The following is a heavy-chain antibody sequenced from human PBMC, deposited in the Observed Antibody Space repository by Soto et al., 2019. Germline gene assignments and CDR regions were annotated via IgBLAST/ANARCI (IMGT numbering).Heavy chain of an antibody. D-gene: IGHD6-6*01. CDR3: ARVIAARPDYGMDV. V-gene: IGHV1-18*01. J-gene: IGHJ6*02. CDR2: VSPYNGNT. CDR1: GYTFTEHG. Sequence: AAVKVSCKTSGYTFTEHGLSWVRQAPGQGLEWLGWVSPYNGNTKYAQKFQGRVTMTTDTSTRTPYMELRSLRPDDTAVYYCARVIAARPDYGMDVWGQGTTVTVSS.